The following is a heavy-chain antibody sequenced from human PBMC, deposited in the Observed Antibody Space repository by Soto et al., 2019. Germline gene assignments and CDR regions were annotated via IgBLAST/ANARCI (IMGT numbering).Heavy chain of an antibody. J-gene: IGHJ6*02. CDR1: GGTFSSYA. CDR2: IIPIFGTA. Sequence: QVQLVQSGAEVKKPGSSVKVSCKASGGTFSSYAISWVRQAPGQGLEWMGGIIPIFGTANYAQKFQGRVTINEDEATRTAYMELSSLRSEDTAVYYCASRYTAMVYGYYYYYGMDVWGQGTTVTVSS. CDR3: ASRYTAMVYGYYYYYGMDV. D-gene: IGHD5-18*01. V-gene: IGHV1-69*01.